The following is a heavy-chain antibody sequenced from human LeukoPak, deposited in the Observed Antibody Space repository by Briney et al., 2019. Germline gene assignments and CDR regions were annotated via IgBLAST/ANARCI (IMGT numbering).Heavy chain of an antibody. Sequence: SQTLSLTCTVSGGSISSGDYYWSWIRQPPGKGLEWIGYIYYSGSTYYNPSLKSRVTISVDTSKNQFSLKLSSVTAADTAVYYCVVFGVVIQDAFDIWGQGTMVTVSS. CDR1: GGSISSGDYY. V-gene: IGHV4-30-4*08. D-gene: IGHD3-3*01. J-gene: IGHJ3*02. CDR2: IYYSGST. CDR3: VVFGVVIQDAFDI.